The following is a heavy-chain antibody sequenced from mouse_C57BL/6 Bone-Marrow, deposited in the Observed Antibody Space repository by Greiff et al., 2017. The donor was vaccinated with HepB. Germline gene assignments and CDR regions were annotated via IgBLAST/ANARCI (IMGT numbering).Heavy chain of an antibody. CDR2: ISNLAYSI. Sequence: DVMLVESGGGLVQPGGSLKLSCAASGFTFSDYGMAWVRQAPRKGPEWVAFISNLAYSIYYADTVTGRFTISRENAKNTLYLEMSSLRSEDTAMYYCARHYGNYGFAYWGQGTLVTVSA. J-gene: IGHJ3*01. D-gene: IGHD2-1*01. V-gene: IGHV5-15*01. CDR1: GFTFSDYG. CDR3: ARHYGNYGFAY.